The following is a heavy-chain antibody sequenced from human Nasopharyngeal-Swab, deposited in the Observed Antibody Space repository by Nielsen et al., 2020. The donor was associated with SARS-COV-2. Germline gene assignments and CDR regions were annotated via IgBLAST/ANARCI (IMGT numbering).Heavy chain of an antibody. D-gene: IGHD2-2*01. CDR3: AREALGNCSSTSCQTGTAFDY. V-gene: IGHV3-53*01. J-gene: IGHJ4*02. CDR2: IYSGCST. CDR1: GFTVSSNY. Sequence: GESLKISCAASGFTVSSNYMSWVRQAPGKGLEWVSVIYSGCSTYYADSVKGRFTISRDNSKNTLYLQMNSLRAEDTAVYYCAREALGNCSSTSCQTGTAFDYWGQGTLVTVSS.